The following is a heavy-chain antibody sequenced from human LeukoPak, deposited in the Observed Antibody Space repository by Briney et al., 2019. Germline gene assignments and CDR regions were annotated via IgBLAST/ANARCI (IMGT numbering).Heavy chain of an antibody. V-gene: IGHV1-24*01. CDR2: FDPEDGET. J-gene: IGHJ3*02. D-gene: IGHD3-3*01. Sequence: ASVNVSCKVSGYTLTELSMHWVRQAPGKGLEWMGGFDPEDGETIYAQKFQGRVTMTEDTSTDTAYMELSSLRSEDTAVYYCATPAVGVVITHDAFDIWGQGTMVTVSS. CDR3: ATPAVGVVITHDAFDI. CDR1: GYTLTELS.